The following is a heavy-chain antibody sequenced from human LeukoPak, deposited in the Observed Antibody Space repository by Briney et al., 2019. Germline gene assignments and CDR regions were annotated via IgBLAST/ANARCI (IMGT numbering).Heavy chain of an antibody. CDR1: GFTLSEHA. Sequence: GGSLRLSCAVSGFTLSEHAMSWVRQAPGEGLEWVSGIIDVGDAYYADSVKGRFTISRDSSKNTLYLQMNSLRAEDTATYYCAKDYCRGGNCPLPFFDSWGQGTLVTVSS. CDR3: AKDYCRGGNCPLPFFDS. D-gene: IGHD2-15*01. CDR2: IIDVGDA. V-gene: IGHV3-23*01. J-gene: IGHJ4*02.